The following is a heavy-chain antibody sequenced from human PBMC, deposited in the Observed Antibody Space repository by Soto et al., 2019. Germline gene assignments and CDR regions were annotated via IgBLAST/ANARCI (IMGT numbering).Heavy chain of an antibody. D-gene: IGHD3-3*01. Sequence: GESLKISCKGSGYSFTSYWISWVRQMPGKGLEWMGRIDPSDSYTNYSPSFQGHVTISADKSISTAYLQWSSLKASDTAMYYCATMSEGIKIFGVVQDYWGQGTLVTVSS. V-gene: IGHV5-10-1*01. CDR3: ATMSEGIKIFGVVQDY. J-gene: IGHJ4*02. CDR2: IDPSDSYT. CDR1: GYSFTSYW.